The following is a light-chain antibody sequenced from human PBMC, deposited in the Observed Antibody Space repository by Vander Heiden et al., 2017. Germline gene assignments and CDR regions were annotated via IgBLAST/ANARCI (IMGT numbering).Light chain of an antibody. CDR1: KLGDKY. Sequence: SYELTQPPSVSVSPGQTASITCSGDKLGDKYACWYQQKPGQSPVLVIYQDSKRPSGIPERFSGSNSGNKATLTISGTQAMDDADYYCQAWNSSTVVFGGGTKLTVL. CDR3: QAWNSSTVV. CDR2: QDS. V-gene: IGLV3-1*01. J-gene: IGLJ2*01.